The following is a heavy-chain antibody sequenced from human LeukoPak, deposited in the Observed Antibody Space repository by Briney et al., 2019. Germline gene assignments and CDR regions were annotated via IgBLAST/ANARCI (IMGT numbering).Heavy chain of an antibody. CDR2: ISYDGSNK. Sequence: GGSLRLSCAASGFTFSSYAMHWVRQAPGKGLEWVAVISYDGSNKYYADSVKGRFTISRDNSKNTLYLQMNSLRAEGTAVYYCARDVSGGSYLDYWGQGTLVTVSS. V-gene: IGHV3-30-3*01. D-gene: IGHD1-26*01. CDR1: GFTFSSYA. CDR3: ARDVSGGSYLDY. J-gene: IGHJ4*02.